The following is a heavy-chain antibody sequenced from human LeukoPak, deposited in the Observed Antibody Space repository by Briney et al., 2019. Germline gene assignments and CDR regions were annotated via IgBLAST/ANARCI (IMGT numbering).Heavy chain of an antibody. CDR3: ARRAMAIVATTYYYYYYMDV. D-gene: IGHD5-12*01. CDR1: GGSISSGDYY. J-gene: IGHJ6*03. CDR2: IYYSGST. Sequence: PSQTLSLTCTVSGGSISSGDYYWSWIRQPPGKGLEWIGYIYYSGSTYYNPSLKSRVTISVDTSKNQFALKLSSVPAADTAVYYCARRAMAIVATTYYYYYYMDVWGKGTTVTVSS. V-gene: IGHV4-30-4*08.